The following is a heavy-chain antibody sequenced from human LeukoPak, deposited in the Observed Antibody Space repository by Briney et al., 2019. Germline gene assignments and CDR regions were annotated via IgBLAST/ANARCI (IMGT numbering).Heavy chain of an antibody. CDR2: INSDGSST. CDR1: GFTFSDYW. D-gene: IGHD4-17*01. J-gene: IGHJ3*02. CDR3: AREEITVTDAFDM. Sequence: GGSLRLSCAASGFTFSDYWMHWVRQAPGKGLVWVSRINSDGSSTSYADSVKGRFTISRDNAKNTLYLQMNSLRAEDAAAYYCAREEITVTDAFDMWGHGTRVTVSS. V-gene: IGHV3-74*01.